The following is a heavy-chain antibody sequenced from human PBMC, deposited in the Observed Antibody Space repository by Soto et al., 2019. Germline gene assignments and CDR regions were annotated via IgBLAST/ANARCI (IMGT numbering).Heavy chain of an antibody. CDR1: GGSFSGYY. Sequence: SETLSLTCAVYGGSFSGYYWSWIRQPPGKGLEWIGEINHSGSTNYNPSLKSRVTISVDTSKNQFSLKLSSVTAADTAVYYCARSRILLWFGEFPKTGHRSRFDYWGQGTLVTVAS. D-gene: IGHD3-10*01. CDR3: ARSRILLWFGEFPKTGHRSRFDY. V-gene: IGHV4-34*01. J-gene: IGHJ4*02. CDR2: INHSGST.